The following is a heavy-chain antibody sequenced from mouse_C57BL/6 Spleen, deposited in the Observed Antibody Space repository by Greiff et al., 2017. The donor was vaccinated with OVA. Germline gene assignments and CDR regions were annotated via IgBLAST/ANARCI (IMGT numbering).Heavy chain of an antibody. J-gene: IGHJ2*01. CDR2: IHPNSGST. D-gene: IGHD6-2*01. Sequence: VQLQQPGAELVKPGASVKLSCKASGYTFTSYWMHWVKQRPGQGLEWIGMIHPNSGSTNYNEKFKSKATLTVDKSSSTAYMQLSSLTSEDSAVYYCARNYVVSYYFDYWGQGTTLTVSS. V-gene: IGHV1-64*01. CDR1: GYTFTSYW. CDR3: ARNYVVSYYFDY.